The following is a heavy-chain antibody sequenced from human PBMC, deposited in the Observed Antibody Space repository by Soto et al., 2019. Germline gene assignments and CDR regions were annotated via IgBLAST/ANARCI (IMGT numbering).Heavy chain of an antibody. CDR1: GGSFSGYY. V-gene: IGHV4-34*01. CDR3: ARIAAAVPRAFDI. Sequence: TLSLTCAVYGGSFSGYYWSWIRQPPGKGLEWIGEINHSGSTNYNPSLKSRVTISVDTSKNQFSLKLSSVTAADTAVYYCARIAAAVPRAFDIWGQGTMVTVSS. J-gene: IGHJ3*02. CDR2: INHSGST. D-gene: IGHD6-13*01.